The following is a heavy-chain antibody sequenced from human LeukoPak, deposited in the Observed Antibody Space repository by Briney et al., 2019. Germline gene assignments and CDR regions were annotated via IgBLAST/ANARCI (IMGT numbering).Heavy chain of an antibody. CDR1: GFTFSSYE. Sequence: PGGSLRLSCAASGFTFSSYEMNWVRQAPGKGLEWVSYISSSSSTIYYADSVKGRFTISRDNAKNSLCLQMNSLRAEDTAVYYCARFTRRFLLVVDSFDYWGQGTLVTVSS. CDR3: ARFTRRFLLVVDSFDY. J-gene: IGHJ4*02. CDR2: ISSSSSTI. D-gene: IGHD2-15*01. V-gene: IGHV3-48*03.